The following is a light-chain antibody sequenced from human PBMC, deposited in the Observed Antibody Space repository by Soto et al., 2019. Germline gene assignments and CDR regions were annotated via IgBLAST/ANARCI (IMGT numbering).Light chain of an antibody. V-gene: IGLV2-8*01. CDR2: EVH. Sequence: QSALTQPASVSGSPGQSITISCTGTSSDVGGYNYVSWYQQHPGKAPKLMIFEVHKRPSGVPDRFSGSKSGNTASLTVSGLQAEDEADYYCSSYGGTNNLLFGGGTQLTVL. CDR1: SSDVGGYNY. J-gene: IGLJ2*01. CDR3: SSYGGTNNLL.